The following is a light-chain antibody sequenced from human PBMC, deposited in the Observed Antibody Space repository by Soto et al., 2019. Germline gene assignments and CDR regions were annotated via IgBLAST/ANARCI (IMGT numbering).Light chain of an antibody. CDR2: DVS. CDR1: SSDVGGYNF. CDR3: SSYTSSYTDV. J-gene: IGLJ1*01. Sequence: QSVLTQPDSVSGSPGQSVTISCAGTSSDVGGYNFVSWYQQHPGKAPQLMIYDVSSRPSGVSNRFSGSKSGNTASLTISGLQAEDEADYYCSSYTSSYTDVFGTGTKLTVL. V-gene: IGLV2-14*03.